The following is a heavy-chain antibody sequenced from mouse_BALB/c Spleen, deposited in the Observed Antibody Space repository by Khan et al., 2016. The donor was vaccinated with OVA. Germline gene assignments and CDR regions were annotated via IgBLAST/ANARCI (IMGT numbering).Heavy chain of an antibody. CDR2: INPHIGET. CDR3: ARIYGSDFDY. Sequence: EVQLQQSGPELVKPGASVKISCKASGYSFTGYFMNWVIQSHGKSLEWIGRINPHIGETFYNQKFKGKAKLTVDESSSTAHMELRSLASEDSAVYYCARIYGSDFDYWGQGTTLTVSS. D-gene: IGHD1-1*01. J-gene: IGHJ2*01. CDR1: GYSFTGYF. V-gene: IGHV1-20*02.